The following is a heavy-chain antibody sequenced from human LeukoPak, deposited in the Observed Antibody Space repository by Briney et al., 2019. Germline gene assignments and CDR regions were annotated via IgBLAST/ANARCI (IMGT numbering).Heavy chain of an antibody. CDR2: ITGSGRTI. D-gene: IGHD2-2*01. CDR3: ARMVVPHRFDY. V-gene: IGHV3-11*01. Sequence: PGGSLRLSCAASGFTFSDYYMSWIRQAPGKGLEWLSYITGSGRTIYYADSVKGRFTISRDNAKNSLYLQMNSLRAEDTAVYYCARMVVPHRFDYWGQGTLVTVSS. J-gene: IGHJ4*02. CDR1: GFTFSDYY.